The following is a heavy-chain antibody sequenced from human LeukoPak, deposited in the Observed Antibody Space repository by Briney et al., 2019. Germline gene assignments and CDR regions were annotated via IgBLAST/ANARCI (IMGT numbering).Heavy chain of an antibody. V-gene: IGHV3-30-3*01. CDR3: ARDAGGLGVPAVKKWLYYYYMDV. CDR1: GFTFSSYA. Sequence: GSLRLSCAASGFTFSSYAMHWVRQAPGKGLEWVAVISYDGSNKYYADSVKGRFTISRDNSKNTLYLQMNSLRSEDTAVYYCARDAGGLGVPAVKKWLYYYYMDVWGKGTTVTVSS. D-gene: IGHD2-2*01. CDR2: ISYDGSNK. J-gene: IGHJ6*03.